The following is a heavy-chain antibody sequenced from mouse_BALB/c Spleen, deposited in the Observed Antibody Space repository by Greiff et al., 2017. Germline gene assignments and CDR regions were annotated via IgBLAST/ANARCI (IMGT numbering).Heavy chain of an antibody. CDR2: ISYSGST. CDR1: GYSITSDYA. V-gene: IGHV3-2*02. Sequence: DVKLVESGPGLVKPSQSLSLTCTVTGYSITSDYAWNWIRQFPGNKLEWMGYISYSGSTSYNPSLKSRISITRDTSKNQFFLQLNSVTTEDTATYYCARYRYDGISYYYAMDYWGQGTSVTVSS. D-gene: IGHD2-14*01. CDR3: ARYRYDGISYYYAMDY. J-gene: IGHJ4*01.